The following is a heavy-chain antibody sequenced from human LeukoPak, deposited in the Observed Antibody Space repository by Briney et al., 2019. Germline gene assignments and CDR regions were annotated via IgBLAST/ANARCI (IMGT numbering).Heavy chain of an antibody. CDR1: GFTVSSNY. V-gene: IGHV3-53*01. J-gene: IGHJ4*02. D-gene: IGHD3-22*01. CDR3: ARAWYSSGYYYDY. Sequence: GGSLRLSCAASGFTVSSNYMSWVRQAPGKGLEWVSVIYSGGSTYYADSVKGRFTISRDNSKNTLYLQMNSLRAEDTAVYYCARAWYSSGYYYDYWGQGTLVTVSS. CDR2: IYSGGST.